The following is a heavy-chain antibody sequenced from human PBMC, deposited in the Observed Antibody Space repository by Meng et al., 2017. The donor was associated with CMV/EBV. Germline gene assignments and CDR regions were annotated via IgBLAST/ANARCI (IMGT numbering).Heavy chain of an antibody. Sequence: VQLLQAGDGVKKPWASVKVSCKASGYTFTSYGISWVRQAPGQGLEWMGWISAYNGNTNYAQKLQGRVTMTTDTSTSTAYMELRSLRSDDTAVYYCARDAVVPADAPFHYWGQGTLVTVSS. J-gene: IGHJ4*02. D-gene: IGHD2-2*01. CDR1: GYTFTSYG. CDR2: ISAYNGNT. CDR3: ARDAVVPADAPFHY. V-gene: IGHV1-18*01.